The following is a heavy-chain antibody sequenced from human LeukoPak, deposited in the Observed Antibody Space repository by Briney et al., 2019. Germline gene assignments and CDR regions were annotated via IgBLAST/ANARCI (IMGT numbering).Heavy chain of an antibody. CDR1: GYSFTSYY. CDR2: VNPSGGNT. V-gene: IGHV1-46*01. J-gene: IGHJ4*02. D-gene: IGHD1-26*01. Sequence: ASVKVSCKASGYSFTSYYIHWVRQAPGQGLEWMGIVNPSGGNTTYAQRFQGRVTMTRDTSTSTVYMDLSSLRSEDTAVYYCARLGFSGSYDYWGQGTLVTVSS. CDR3: ARLGFSGSYDY.